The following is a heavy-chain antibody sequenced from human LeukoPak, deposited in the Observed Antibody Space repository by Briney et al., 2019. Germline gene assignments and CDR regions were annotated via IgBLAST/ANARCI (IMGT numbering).Heavy chain of an antibody. CDR1: GFTFSSYE. Sequence: GGSLRLSCAASGFTFSSYEMNWVRQAPGKGLEWVSAISGSGGSTYYADSVKGRFTISRDNSKNTLYLQMNSLRAEDTAVYYCAKDIGTGTTNWFDPWGQGTLVTVSS. J-gene: IGHJ5*02. D-gene: IGHD1-7*01. V-gene: IGHV3-23*01. CDR3: AKDIGTGTTNWFDP. CDR2: ISGSGGST.